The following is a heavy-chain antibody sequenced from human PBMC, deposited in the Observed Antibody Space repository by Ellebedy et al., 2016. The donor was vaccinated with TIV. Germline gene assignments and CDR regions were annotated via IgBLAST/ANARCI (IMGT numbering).Heavy chain of an antibody. J-gene: IGHJ2*01. CDR2: IKQDGSEK. D-gene: IGHD3-22*01. CDR3: ARDMRITMIVVVISWYFDL. Sequence: GGSLRLXXAASGFTFSSHWMSWVRQAPGKGLEWVANIKQDGSEKYYVDSVKGRFTISRDNAKNSLYLQMNSLRAEDTAVYYCARDMRITMIVVVISWYFDLWGRGTLVTVSS. CDR1: GFTFSSHW. V-gene: IGHV3-7*01.